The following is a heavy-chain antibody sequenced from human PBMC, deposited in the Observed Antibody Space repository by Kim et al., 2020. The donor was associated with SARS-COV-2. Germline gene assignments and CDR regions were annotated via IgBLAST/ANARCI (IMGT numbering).Heavy chain of an antibody. J-gene: IGHJ3*02. V-gene: IGHV3-30*18. CDR3: AKDLSSGWSSDAFDI. CDR2: ISYDGSNK. Sequence: GGSLRLSCAASGFTFSSYGMHWVRQAPGKGLEWVAVISYDGSNKYYADSVKGRFTISRDNSKNTLYLQMNSLRAEETAVYYCAKDLSSGWSSDAFDIWGQGTMVTVSS. D-gene: IGHD6-19*01. CDR1: GFTFSSYG.